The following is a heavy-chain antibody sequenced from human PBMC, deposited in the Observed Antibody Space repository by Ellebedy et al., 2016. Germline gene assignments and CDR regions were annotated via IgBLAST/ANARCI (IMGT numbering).Heavy chain of an antibody. V-gene: IGHV4-39*07. CDR3: ARDPDGDYQFDY. J-gene: IGHJ4*02. Sequence: SETLSLTXTVSGGSVSSSTYYWGWIRQPPGKGLEWIGSIYYSGNTFYNPSLKSRVTISVDTSKNQFSLNLSSVTAADTAVYYCARDPDGDYQFDYWGQGTLVTVSS. D-gene: IGHD4-17*01. CDR2: IYYSGNT. CDR1: GGSVSSSTYY.